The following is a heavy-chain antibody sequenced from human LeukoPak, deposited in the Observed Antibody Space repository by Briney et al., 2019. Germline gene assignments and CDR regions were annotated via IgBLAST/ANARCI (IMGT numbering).Heavy chain of an antibody. Sequence: SETLSLTCAVYGGSFSGYYWSWIRQPPGKGLEWIGEINHSGSTNYNPSLKSRVTISVDTSKNQFSLKLSSVTAADTAVYYCARSSYTLTFVGVIHHWGQGTLVTVSS. D-gene: IGHD3-16*01. CDR2: INHSGST. CDR3: ARSSYTLTFVGVIHH. V-gene: IGHV4-34*01. CDR1: GGSFSGYY. J-gene: IGHJ1*01.